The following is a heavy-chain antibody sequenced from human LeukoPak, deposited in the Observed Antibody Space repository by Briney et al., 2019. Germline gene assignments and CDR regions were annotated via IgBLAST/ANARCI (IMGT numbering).Heavy chain of an antibody. J-gene: IGHJ4*02. CDR3: AKEKNGYSYGNFDY. Sequence: ASVKVSCKASGYTFTSYGISWVRQAPGRGLEWMGWISAYNGNTNYAQKLQGRVTMTTDTSTSTAYMELRSLRSDDTAVYYCAKEKNGYSYGNFDYWGQGTLVTVSS. V-gene: IGHV1-18*01. CDR1: GYTFTSYG. CDR2: ISAYNGNT. D-gene: IGHD5-18*01.